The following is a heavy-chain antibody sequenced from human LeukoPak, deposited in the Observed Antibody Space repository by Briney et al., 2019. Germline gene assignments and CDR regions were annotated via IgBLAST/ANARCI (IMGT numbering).Heavy chain of an antibody. Sequence: NRSETLSLTCGVEGGAFSGYYWSWIRQPPGKGLEWIGEINHSGSTNYNPSLKSRVTISVDTSKNQFSLKLSSVTAADTAVYYCALYYYDSSGYYDYWGQGTLVTVSS. CDR1: GGAFSGYY. D-gene: IGHD3-22*01. CDR2: INHSGST. CDR3: ALYYYDSSGYYDY. V-gene: IGHV4-34*01. J-gene: IGHJ4*02.